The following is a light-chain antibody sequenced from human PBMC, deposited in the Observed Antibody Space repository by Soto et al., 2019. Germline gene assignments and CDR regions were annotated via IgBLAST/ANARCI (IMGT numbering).Light chain of an antibody. V-gene: IGLV2-14*01. J-gene: IGLJ3*02. CDR1: SSDVGGYEY. Sequence: QSALTQPASVSGSPGQSITISCTGTSSDVGGYEYVSWYQQHPGKAPNLIIYEVSNRPSGVSSRFSGSKSGNTASLTISGLQAEDEADYFCCSCTSSSTLVFGGGTKVTVL. CDR3: CSCTSSSTLV. CDR2: EVS.